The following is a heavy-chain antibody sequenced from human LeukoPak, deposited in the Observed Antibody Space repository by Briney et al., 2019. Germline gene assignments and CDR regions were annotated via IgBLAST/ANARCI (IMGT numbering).Heavy chain of an antibody. V-gene: IGHV4-59*01. Sequence: PSETLSLTCTVSGGSLSSYYWSWIRQPPGKGLEWIGYIYYSGSTNYNPSLKSRVTISVDTSKNQFSLKLSSVTAADTAVYYCARSVGSERDFDYWGQGTLVTVSS. CDR3: ARSVGSERDFDY. J-gene: IGHJ4*02. CDR1: GGSLSSYY. D-gene: IGHD1-26*01. CDR2: IYYSGST.